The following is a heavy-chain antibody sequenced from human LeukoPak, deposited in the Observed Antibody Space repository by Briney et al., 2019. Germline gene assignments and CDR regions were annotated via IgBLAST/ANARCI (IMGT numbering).Heavy chain of an antibody. Sequence: ASVKVSCKASGYTFSDFYLHWVRQAPGQGFEWMGRINPNSGGTNYAQKFQGRVTMTSDTSISTVYMEMSSLRSDDAAVYYCARATTGRYFDFWGQGTLVVVSS. V-gene: IGHV1-2*06. CDR2: INPNSGGT. CDR1: GYTFSDFY. J-gene: IGHJ4*02. D-gene: IGHD5-12*01. CDR3: ARATTGRYFDF.